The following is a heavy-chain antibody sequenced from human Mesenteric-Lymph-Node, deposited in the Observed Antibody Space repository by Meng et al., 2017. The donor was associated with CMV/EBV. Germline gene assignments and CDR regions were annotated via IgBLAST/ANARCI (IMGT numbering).Heavy chain of an antibody. Sequence: GGSLRLSCAASGFTFSSYSMNWVRQAPGKGLEWVSSISSSSSHIYYADSVKGRFTISRDNAKNSLYLQMNSLRAEDTAVYYCAKRCGAGEGFDIWGQGTMVTVSS. CDR1: GFTFSSYS. CDR2: ISSSSSHI. J-gene: IGHJ3*02. V-gene: IGHV3-21*01. CDR3: AKRCGAGEGFDI. D-gene: IGHD7-27*01.